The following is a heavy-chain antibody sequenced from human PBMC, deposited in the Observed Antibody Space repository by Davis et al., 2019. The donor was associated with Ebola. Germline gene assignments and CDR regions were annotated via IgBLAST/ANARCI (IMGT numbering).Heavy chain of an antibody. Sequence: PGGSLRLSCAASGFTFRSYWMSWVRQAPGKVLEWVANIKQDGSEKYYVDSVKGRFTISRDNAKNSLYLQMNSLRAEDTAVYYCARDLFALTGLWGQGTLVTVSS. D-gene: IGHD3-9*01. V-gene: IGHV3-7*01. J-gene: IGHJ4*02. CDR3: ARDLFALTGL. CDR1: GFTFRSYW. CDR2: IKQDGSEK.